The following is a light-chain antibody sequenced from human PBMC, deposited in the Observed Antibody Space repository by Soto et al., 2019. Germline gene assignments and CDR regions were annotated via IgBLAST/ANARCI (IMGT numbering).Light chain of an antibody. CDR3: VAWDDSLNGVV. J-gene: IGLJ2*01. V-gene: IGLV1-44*01. Sequence: VLTQPPSASGTPGQRVTISCSGSSSNIGSNTVNWYQQLPGTAPKLLIYSNNQRPSGVPDRFSGSKSGTSASLAISGLQSGDEADYYCVAWDDSLNGVVFGGGTKVTVL. CDR2: SNN. CDR1: SSNIGSNT.